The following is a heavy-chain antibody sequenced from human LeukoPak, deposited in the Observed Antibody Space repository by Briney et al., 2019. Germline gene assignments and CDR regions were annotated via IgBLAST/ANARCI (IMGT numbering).Heavy chain of an antibody. CDR3: ARERGDY. J-gene: IGHJ4*02. V-gene: IGHV3-30-3*01. Sequence: GGSLRLSCAASGFTFSSYAMHWVRQAPGKGLEWVAVISYDGSNKYYADSVKGRFTISRDNSKNTLYLQMNSLRAEDTAVYYCARERGDYWGQGTLVTVSS. CDR1: GFTFSSYA. CDR2: ISYDGSNK.